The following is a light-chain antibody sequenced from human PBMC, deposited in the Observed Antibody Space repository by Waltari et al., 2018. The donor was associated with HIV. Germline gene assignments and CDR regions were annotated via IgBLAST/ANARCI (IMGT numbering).Light chain of an antibody. CDR3: EQYNSFPFT. J-gene: IGKJ5*01. Sequence: AIRMTQSPPSLSASTGDSVTISCRASVKIGARVAWYHQKPGKAPALLIFGAYSLQSGVPSRFSGSASGTDFALTISCVQAEDFGTFFCEQYNSFPFTFGQGTRLE. CDR2: GAY. CDR1: VKIGAR. V-gene: IGKV1-8*01.